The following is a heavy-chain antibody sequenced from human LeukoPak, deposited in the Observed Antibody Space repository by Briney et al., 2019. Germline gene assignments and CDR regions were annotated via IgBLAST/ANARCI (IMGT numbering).Heavy chain of an antibody. V-gene: IGHV4-61*02. CDR1: GGSISSGSYY. CDR2: IYTSGST. CDR3: ARDDNWKYDAFDI. D-gene: IGHD1-7*01. Sequence: SETLFLTCTVSGGSISSGSYYWSWIRQPAGKGLEWIGRIYTSGSTNYNPSLKSRVTISVDTSKNQFSLKLSSVTAADTAVYYCARDDNWKYDAFDIWGQGTMVTVSS. J-gene: IGHJ3*02.